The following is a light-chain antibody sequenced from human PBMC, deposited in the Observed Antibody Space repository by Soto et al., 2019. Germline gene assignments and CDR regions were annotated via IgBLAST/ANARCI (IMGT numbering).Light chain of an antibody. CDR3: QQYNSFPT. CDR1: QSISSW. V-gene: IGKV1-5*03. Sequence: DIQMTQSPSTLSASVGDRVTITCRASQSISSWLAWYQQKPGKAPKLLIYNASSLESGVPSRFSGSGSGTDFTLTISNLQPDDFSTYYCQQYNSFPTFGQGTKVEIK. J-gene: IGKJ1*01. CDR2: NAS.